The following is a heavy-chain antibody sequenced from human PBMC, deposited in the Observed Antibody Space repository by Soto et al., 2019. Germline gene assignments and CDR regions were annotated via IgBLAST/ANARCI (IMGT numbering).Heavy chain of an antibody. V-gene: IGHV4-31*03. Sequence: SETLSLTCTVSGGSISSGGYYWSWIRQHPGKGLEWIGYIYYSGSTYYNPSLKSRVTISVDTSENQFSLKLSSVTAADTAVYYCAREWTSIAAAGPTYNWFDPWGQGTLVTAPQ. J-gene: IGHJ5*02. CDR3: AREWTSIAAAGPTYNWFDP. D-gene: IGHD6-13*01. CDR2: IYYSGST. CDR1: GGSISSGGYY.